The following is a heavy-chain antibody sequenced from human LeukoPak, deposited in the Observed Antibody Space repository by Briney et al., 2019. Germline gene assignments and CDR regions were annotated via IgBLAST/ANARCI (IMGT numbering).Heavy chain of an antibody. J-gene: IGHJ3*02. CDR2: ISWNSGSI. D-gene: IGHD3-22*01. V-gene: IGHV3-9*01. CDR3: AKDIYYDSRANAFDI. Sequence: TGGSLRLSCAASGFTFSSYAMHWVRQAPGKGLEWVSGISWNSGSIGYADSVKGRFTISRDNAKNSLYLQMNSLRAEDTALYYCAKDIYYDSRANAFDIWGQGTMVTVSS. CDR1: GFTFSSYA.